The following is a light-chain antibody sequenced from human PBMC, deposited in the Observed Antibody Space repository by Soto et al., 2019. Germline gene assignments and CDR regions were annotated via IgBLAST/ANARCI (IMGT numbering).Light chain of an antibody. CDR3: SSYTRSSSYV. Sequence: QSALTQPASVSGSPGQSITISCTGTSSDVGGYNYVSWYQQHPGKAPKLMIYDVSNRPSGVSNRFSGSTSGNTASLTISGLQAEDKADYYCSSYTRSSSYVVGTGTKVTVL. CDR2: DVS. CDR1: SSDVGGYNY. J-gene: IGLJ1*01. V-gene: IGLV2-14*01.